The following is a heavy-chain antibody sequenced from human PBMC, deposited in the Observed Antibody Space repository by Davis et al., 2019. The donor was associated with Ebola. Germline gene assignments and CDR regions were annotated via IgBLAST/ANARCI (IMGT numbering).Heavy chain of an antibody. CDR1: GFTFSSYA. D-gene: IGHD5-18*01. CDR2: ISGSGGST. Sequence: GESLKISCAASGFTFSSYAMSWVRQAPGKGLEWVSAISGSGGSTYYADSVKGRFTISRDNSKNTLYLQMNSLRAEDTAVYYCARAPDTAMVVYYYYYGMDVWGQGTTVTVSS. V-gene: IGHV3-23*01. CDR3: ARAPDTAMVVYYYYYGMDV. J-gene: IGHJ6*02.